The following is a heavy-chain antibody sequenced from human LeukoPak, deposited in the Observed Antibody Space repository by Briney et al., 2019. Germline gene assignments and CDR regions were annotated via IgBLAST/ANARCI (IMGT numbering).Heavy chain of an antibody. CDR1: GFTFDDYG. CDR2: INWDGGST. J-gene: IGHJ3*02. Sequence: PGGSLRLSCAASGFTFDDYGMSWARRAPGKGLEWVSGINWDGGSTGYADSVKGRFTISRDNAKNFLYLQMNSLRAEDTALYYCARTVSSAGWSDDAFDIWGQGTMVTVSS. D-gene: IGHD6-19*01. V-gene: IGHV3-20*04. CDR3: ARTVSSAGWSDDAFDI.